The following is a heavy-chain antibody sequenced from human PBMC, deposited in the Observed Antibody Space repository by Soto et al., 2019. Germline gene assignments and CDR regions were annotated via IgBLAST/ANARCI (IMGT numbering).Heavy chain of an antibody. CDR1: GFSFSDYY. Sequence: QVQLVESGGGLVKPGGSLRLSCAASGFSFSDYYVSWLRQAPGKGLEWLSYISSSSIYINYADSVKGRFTISRDNSKNSLDLQMNRLRAEDRAVYYCASGQQIRMADIWGQGTMVTVSS. D-gene: IGHD6-13*01. CDR3: ASGQQIRMADI. V-gene: IGHV3-11*05. CDR2: ISSSSIYI. J-gene: IGHJ3*02.